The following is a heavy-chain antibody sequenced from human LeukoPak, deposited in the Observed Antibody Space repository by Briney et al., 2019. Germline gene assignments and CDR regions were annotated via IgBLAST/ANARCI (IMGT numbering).Heavy chain of an antibody. CDR1: GYTFTTYA. CDR2: ISGGNGNT. Sequence: ASVKVSCTASGYTFTTYAMHWVRQAPGQRLEWMGWISGGNGNTRYSQKFQGRVTFTRDTSASTAYMELSSLRSEDTAVYYCARQMPLGEFDYWGQGTLVTVSS. CDR3: ARQMPLGEFDY. D-gene: IGHD2-2*01. V-gene: IGHV1-3*01. J-gene: IGHJ4*02.